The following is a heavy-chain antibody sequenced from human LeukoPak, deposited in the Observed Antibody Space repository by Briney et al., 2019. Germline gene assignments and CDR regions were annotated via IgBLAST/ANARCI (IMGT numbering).Heavy chain of an antibody. V-gene: IGHV3-7*05. CDR2: IKQDGSEK. D-gene: IGHD3-10*01. Sequence: PGGSLRLSCAASGFTFDDYGMSWVRQAPGKGLERVANIKQDGSEKYYVDSVKGGFTISRDNAKNSLYLQMNSLRAEDTAVYYCARGSGSYFNYWGQGTLVTVSS. J-gene: IGHJ4*02. CDR1: GFTFDDYG. CDR3: ARGSGSYFNY.